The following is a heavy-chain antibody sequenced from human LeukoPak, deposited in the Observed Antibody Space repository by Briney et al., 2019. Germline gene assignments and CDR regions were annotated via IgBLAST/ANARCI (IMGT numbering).Heavy chain of an antibody. V-gene: IGHV3-7*01. D-gene: IGHD2-21*01. CDR3: ARVPIVVGKDGAFDY. CDR2: INQGGSDK. J-gene: IGHJ4*02. Sequence: GGSLRLSCAASGFTFSGHWMSWVRQAPGKGLERVPNINQGGSDKYYVDSVKGRFTISRDNANNLLYLQMNSLRAEDTAVYYCARVPIVVGKDGAFDYWGQGTLVTVSS. CDR1: GFTFSGHW.